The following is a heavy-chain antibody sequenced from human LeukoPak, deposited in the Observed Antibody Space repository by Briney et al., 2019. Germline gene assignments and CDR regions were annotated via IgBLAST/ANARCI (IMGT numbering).Heavy chain of an antibody. CDR1: GGSFSGYY. Sequence: SETLSLTCAVYGGSFSGYYWSWIRQPPGKGLEWIGEINHSGSTNYNPSLKSRVTISVDTSKNQFSLKLSSVTAADPAVYYCATGRSIRYFDYWGQGTLLTVSS. V-gene: IGHV4-34*01. CDR2: INHSGST. D-gene: IGHD3-9*01. J-gene: IGHJ4*02. CDR3: ATGRSIRYFDY.